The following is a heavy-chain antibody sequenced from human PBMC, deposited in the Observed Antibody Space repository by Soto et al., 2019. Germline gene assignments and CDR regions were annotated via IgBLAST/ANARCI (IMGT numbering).Heavy chain of an antibody. Sequence: QITLKESGPTLVKPTQTLTLTCTFSGFSLTTSGVGVGWIRQPPGKALEWLAVIYWDDDKRYSPSLKSRLTITKDTSKNQAVLIMTNMDPVDTARYYCAHRRAGGDFHYWGQGTLVTVSS. CDR3: AHRRAGGDFHY. CDR1: GFSLTTSGVG. V-gene: IGHV2-5*02. D-gene: IGHD3-16*01. CDR2: IYWDDDK. J-gene: IGHJ4*02.